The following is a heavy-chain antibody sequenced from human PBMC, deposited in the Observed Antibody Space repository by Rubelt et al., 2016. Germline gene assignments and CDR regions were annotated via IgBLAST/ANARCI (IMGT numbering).Heavy chain of an antibody. V-gene: IGHV1-69*04. CDR3: ASRNASSDY. CDR1: GGSFRSHA. Sequence: QVQLVQSGAEVKKPGSSVRVSCKASGGSFRSHAINWVRHAPGQGLEWMGRIIPHLGTPSYAQKFQDRVTITADKSTCTAYMELTNLKSEDTAVYYCASRNASSDYWGQGTRVTVSS. CDR2: IIPHLGTP. D-gene: IGHD2-2*01. J-gene: IGHJ4*02.